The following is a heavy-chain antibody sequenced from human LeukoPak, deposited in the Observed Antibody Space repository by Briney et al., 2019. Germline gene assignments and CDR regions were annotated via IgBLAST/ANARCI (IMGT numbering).Heavy chain of an antibody. D-gene: IGHD6-6*01. J-gene: IGHJ4*02. CDR1: GFTFSNYD. CDR3: PRYERKNIAARPGDS. V-gene: IGHV3-48*03. Sequence: GGSLRLSCAASGFTFSNYDMNWIRQAPGKGLEWVSYINSSGTTIYYADSVKGRFTISRDNAKNSLYLQMNSLRAEDTAGYSCPRYERKNIAARPGDSWGQGNLVTVSS. CDR2: INSSGTTI.